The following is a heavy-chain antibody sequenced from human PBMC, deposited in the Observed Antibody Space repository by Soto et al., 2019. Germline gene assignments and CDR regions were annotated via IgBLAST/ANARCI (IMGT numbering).Heavy chain of an antibody. CDR2: VNPSSGNT. V-gene: IGHV1-8*01. CDR3: ARASMYIWNDH. J-gene: IGHJ5*02. Sequence: QVQLVQSGAEVKRPGASVKVSCEASGYTFTTYDINWVRQASGHGLEWMGCVNPSSGNTVYAQKFHGRVTMTRDTSISTAYMELSCLKSDDTAIYYCARASMYIWNDHWGQGTLVTVSS. CDR1: GYTFTTYD. D-gene: IGHD1-20*01.